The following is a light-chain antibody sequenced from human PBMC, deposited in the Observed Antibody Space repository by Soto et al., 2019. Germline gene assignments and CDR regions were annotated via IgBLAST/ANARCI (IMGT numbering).Light chain of an antibody. J-gene: IGLJ2*01. V-gene: IGLV2-23*01. CDR1: SSDVGSYNT. CDR2: EDT. CDR3: CSSAGDTLVV. Sequence: QSALTQPASVSGSPGQSITISCTGTSSDVGSYNTVSWYQQHPGKAPKLMIFEDTERPSGVSHRSSASKSGNTAYLSISGLQAEDEAYYYCCSSAGDTLVVFGGGTKLTVL.